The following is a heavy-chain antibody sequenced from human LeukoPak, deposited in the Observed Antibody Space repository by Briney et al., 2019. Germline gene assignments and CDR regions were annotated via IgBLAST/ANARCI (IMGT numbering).Heavy chain of an antibody. D-gene: IGHD6-13*01. J-gene: IGHJ3*02. CDR3: ARYLIGAAAGSNAFDI. CDR2: IYYSGST. V-gene: IGHV4-59*01. CDR1: GGSISSYY. Sequence: PSETLSLTCTVSGGSISSYYWSWIRQPPGKGLEWIGYIYYSGSTNYNPSLKCRVTISVDTSKNQFSLKLSSVTAADTAVYYCARYLIGAAAGSNAFDIWGQGTMVTVSS.